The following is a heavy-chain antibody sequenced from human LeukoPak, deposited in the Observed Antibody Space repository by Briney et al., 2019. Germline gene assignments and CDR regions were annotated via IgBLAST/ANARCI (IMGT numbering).Heavy chain of an antibody. D-gene: IGHD3-3*01. J-gene: IGHJ4*02. Sequence: DPSETLSLTCTVSGGSISSYYWSWIRQPPGKGLEWIGYIYYSGSTNYNPSLKSRVTISVDTSKNQFSLKLSSVTAADTAVYYCARDQGYDNNFDYWGQGTLVTVSS. CDR2: IYYSGST. CDR3: ARDQGYDNNFDY. CDR1: GGSISSYY. V-gene: IGHV4-59*01.